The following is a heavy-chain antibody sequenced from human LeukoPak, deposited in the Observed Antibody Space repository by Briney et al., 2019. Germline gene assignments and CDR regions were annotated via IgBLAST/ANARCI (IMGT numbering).Heavy chain of an antibody. V-gene: IGHV5-51*01. CDR2: FYPADSDT. CDR3: ARREYCVGYCTSHYSLYHGLDV. CDR1: GSSFGTYW. D-gene: IGHD2-21*02. Sequence: GESLKISCKASGSSFGTYWSAWVRPMPGKVLGWMGIFYPADSDTSSSPSCQGQVTIAVAKSLSTPYLQCSSLKASDSAIYYCARREYCVGYCTSHYSLYHGLDVWGQGTTVTVSS. J-gene: IGHJ6*02.